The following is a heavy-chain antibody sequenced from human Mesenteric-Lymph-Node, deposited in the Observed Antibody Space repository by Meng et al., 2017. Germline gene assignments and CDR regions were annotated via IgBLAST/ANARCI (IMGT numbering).Heavy chain of an antibody. CDR3: ARDRKGRSSSWSYRPYYYGMDV. Sequence: ASVKVSCKASGYTFTSYYMHWVRQAPGQGLEWMGIINPSGGSTSYAQKFQGRVTMTRDTSTSTAYMELRSLRSDDTAVYYCARDRKGRSSSWSYRPYYYGMDVWGQGTTVTVSS. V-gene: IGHV1-46*01. CDR2: INPSGGST. CDR1: GYTFTSYY. D-gene: IGHD6-13*01. J-gene: IGHJ6*02.